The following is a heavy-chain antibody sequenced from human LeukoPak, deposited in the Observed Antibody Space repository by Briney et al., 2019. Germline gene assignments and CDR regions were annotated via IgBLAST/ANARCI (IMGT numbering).Heavy chain of an antibody. J-gene: IGHJ4*02. CDR2: IYYSGST. CDR1: GGSISSSSYY. Sequence: SSETLSLTCTVSGGSISSSSYYWGWIRQPPGKGLEWIGSIYYSGSTYYNPSLKSRVTISVDTSKNQFSLKLSSVTAADTAVYYCARDQGGTIAAAGNNFDYWGQGTLVTVSS. CDR3: ARDQGGTIAAAGNNFDY. V-gene: IGHV4-39*07. D-gene: IGHD6-13*01.